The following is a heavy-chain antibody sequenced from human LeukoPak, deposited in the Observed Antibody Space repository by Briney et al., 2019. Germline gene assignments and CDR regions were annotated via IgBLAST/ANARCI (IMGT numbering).Heavy chain of an antibody. CDR3: ARAITYYYGSGSFYYFDY. V-gene: IGHV1-46*01. J-gene: IGHJ4*02. CDR2: INPSGGST. CDR1: GYTLTGYY. D-gene: IGHD3-10*01. Sequence: ASVKVSCKASGYTLTGYYMHWVRQAPGQGLEWMGIINPSGGSTSYAQKFQGRVTMTRDTSTSTVYMELSSLRSEDTAVYYCARAITYYYGSGSFYYFDYWGQGTLVTVSS.